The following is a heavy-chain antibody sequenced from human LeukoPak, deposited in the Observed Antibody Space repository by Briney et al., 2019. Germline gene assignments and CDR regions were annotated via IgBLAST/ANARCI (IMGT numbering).Heavy chain of an antibody. J-gene: IGHJ4*02. Sequence: PGGSLRLSCAASGFSFSTYSMNWVRQAPGKGLEWISYIRSSSSTTYYADSVEGRFTVSRDNAKNSLYLQINSLRAEDTAVYYCARAPALLVSFDYWGQGTLVTVSS. CDR1: GFSFSTYS. CDR2: IRSSSSTT. V-gene: IGHV3-48*04. D-gene: IGHD2-8*01. CDR3: ARAPALLVSFDY.